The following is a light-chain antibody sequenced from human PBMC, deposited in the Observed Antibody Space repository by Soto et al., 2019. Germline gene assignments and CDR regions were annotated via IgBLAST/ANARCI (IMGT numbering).Light chain of an antibody. CDR3: QQSYSTLWT. CDR1: QSITNF. Sequence: DIQMTQYPSSLSASVGDRVTITCRASQSITNFLNWYQQKPGKAPKLLISGASSLQSGVPSRFSGSGSGTDFTLTISSLLPEDFATYYCQQSYSTLWTFGQGTKVDIK. CDR2: GAS. J-gene: IGKJ1*01. V-gene: IGKV1-39*01.